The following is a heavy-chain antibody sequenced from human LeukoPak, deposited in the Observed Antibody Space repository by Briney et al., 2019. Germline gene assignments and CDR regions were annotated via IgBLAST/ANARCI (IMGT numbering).Heavy chain of an antibody. V-gene: IGHV1-2*02. J-gene: IGHJ4*02. CDR3: ARVDSLVVAGFFDY. CDR1: GYTFTGYY. Sequence: GASVKVSCKASGYTFTGYYMHWVRQAPGQGLEWMGWINPNSGGTNNAQKFQGRVTMTRDTSISTAYMELSRLRSDDTAVYYCARVDSLVVAGFFDYWGQGTLVTVSS. D-gene: IGHD6-19*01. CDR2: INPNSGGT.